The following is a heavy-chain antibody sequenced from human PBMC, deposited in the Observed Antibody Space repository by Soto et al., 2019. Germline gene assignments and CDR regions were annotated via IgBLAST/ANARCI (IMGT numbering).Heavy chain of an antibody. J-gene: IGHJ4*02. V-gene: IGHV3-21*01. D-gene: IGHD3-10*01. CDR2: ISSTSTYI. Sequence: EVQLVESGGGLVKPGGSLRLSCAASGFTFSSYSMNWVRQAPGKGLEWVSSISSTSTYIYYADSLKGRFTISRDNAKNSLYLHMNSLRAEDTAVYYCARDSSSEYCSGKDGFDSWGQGTLVTVSS. CDR3: ARDSSSEYCSGKDGFDS. CDR1: GFTFSSYS.